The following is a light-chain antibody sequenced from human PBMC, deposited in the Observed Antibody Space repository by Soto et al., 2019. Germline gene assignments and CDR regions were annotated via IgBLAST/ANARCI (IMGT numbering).Light chain of an antibody. V-gene: IGKV3-11*01. J-gene: IGKJ3*01. CDR3: QQRADWPAT. Sequence: TQSPSTLSASVGDRVTITCRASQSVSTYLAWYQQKPGQAPRLLIFDASNRATGIPARFSGSGSGTDFTLTINSLEPEDFAVYYCQQRADWPATFGPGTKVDIK. CDR1: QSVSTY. CDR2: DAS.